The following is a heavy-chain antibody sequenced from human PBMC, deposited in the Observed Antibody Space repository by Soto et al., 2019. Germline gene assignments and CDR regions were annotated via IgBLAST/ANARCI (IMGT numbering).Heavy chain of an antibody. CDR3: AVDQIGQIYYDGRAYAFGWFAA. CDR1: GYTFTNHW. Sequence: QVHSVQSGAEVKNPGASVKVSCKASGYTFTNHWMHWVRQAPGQGLEWMGVINPIGDYATYSRKFQPRLTMTTDTHTNTGYMDLSGLRSEDTTVYYCAVDQIGQIYYDGRAYAFGWFAAWGQGTLLTVAS. D-gene: IGHD3-22*01. CDR2: INPIGDYA. V-gene: IGHV1-46*01. J-gene: IGHJ5*02.